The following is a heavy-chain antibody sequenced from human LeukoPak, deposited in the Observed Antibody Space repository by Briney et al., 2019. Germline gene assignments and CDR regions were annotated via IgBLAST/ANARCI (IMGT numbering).Heavy chain of an antibody. CDR1: GGSISSYY. J-gene: IGHJ1*01. CDR3: ARDGEVGPPTVTPIEYFQH. CDR2: IYTSGST. V-gene: IGHV4-4*07. Sequence: PSETLSLTCTVSGGSISSYYWSWIRQPAGKGLEWIGRIYTSGSTNYNPSLKSRVTMSVDTSKNQFSLKLSSMTAADTAVYYCARDGEVGPPTVTPIEYFQHWGQGTLVTVSS. D-gene: IGHD4-17*01.